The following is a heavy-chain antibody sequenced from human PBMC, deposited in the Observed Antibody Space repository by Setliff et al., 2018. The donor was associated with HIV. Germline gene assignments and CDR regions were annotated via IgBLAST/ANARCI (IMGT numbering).Heavy chain of an antibody. CDR3: ARSNSFSDFWRGYYTHGAFKI. V-gene: IGHV4-39*01. D-gene: IGHD3-3*01. J-gene: IGHJ3*02. CDR2: IFYSGIA. Sequence: SETLSLTCTVAGGSLTSRSYYWGWIRQPPVKGLEWFGSIFYSGIAYYNPSLKSRVTISVDTSKTQFSLTLTSVTAADTAVYYCARSNSFSDFWRGYYTHGAFKIWGQGTMVTVSS. CDR1: GGSLTSRSYY.